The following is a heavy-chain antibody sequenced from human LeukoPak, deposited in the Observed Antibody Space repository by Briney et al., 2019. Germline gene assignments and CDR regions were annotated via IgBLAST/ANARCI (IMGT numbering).Heavy chain of an antibody. V-gene: IGHV4-59*01. CDR3: ARDAVAAAGTGWFDP. CDR1: GGSISSYY. Sequence: SETLSLTCTVSGGSISSYYWSWIRQAPGKGLEWIGYIYYSGSTNYNPSLKSRVTISVDTSKNQFSLKLSSVTAADTAVYYCARDAVAAAGTGWFDPWGQGTLVTVSS. J-gene: IGHJ5*02. D-gene: IGHD6-13*01. CDR2: IYYSGST.